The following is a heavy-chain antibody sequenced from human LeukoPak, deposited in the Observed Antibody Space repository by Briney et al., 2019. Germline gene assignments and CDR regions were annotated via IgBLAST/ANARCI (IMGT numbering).Heavy chain of an antibody. CDR3: ARDPSIAAAGRHDAFDI. D-gene: IGHD6-13*01. Sequence: EASVKVSCKASGYTFTDYYMHWVRQAPGQGLEWMGIINPSGGSTSYAQKFQGRVTMTRDMSTSTVYMELSSLRSEDTAVYYCARDPSIAAAGRHDAFDIWGQGTMVTVSS. CDR1: GYTFTDYY. J-gene: IGHJ3*02. CDR2: INPSGGST. V-gene: IGHV1-46*01.